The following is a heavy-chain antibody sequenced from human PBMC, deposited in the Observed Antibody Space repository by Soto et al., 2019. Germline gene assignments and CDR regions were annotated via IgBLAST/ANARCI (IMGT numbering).Heavy chain of an antibody. J-gene: IGHJ5*02. Sequence: GASVKVSCKASGYTFTSYGISWVRQAPGQGLEWMGWISAYNGNTNYAQKLQGRVTMTTDTSTSAAYMELRSLRSDDTAVYYCARESGSGWSKQGWLDPWGQGTLVTVYS. CDR1: GYTFTSYG. D-gene: IGHD6-13*01. V-gene: IGHV1-18*01. CDR2: ISAYNGNT. CDR3: ARESGSGWSKQGWLDP.